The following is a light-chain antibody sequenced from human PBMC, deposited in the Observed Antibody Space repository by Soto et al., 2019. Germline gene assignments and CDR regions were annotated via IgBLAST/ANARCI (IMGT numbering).Light chain of an antibody. Sequence: EILMTQSPATLSVSPGERATLSCRASQSIANNLAWYQQRPGQAPRLLMYGASTRATGIPARFSGSGSGTEFALTISSLQSEDFAVYYCQQYQNWPPTFGQGTKVDIK. CDR1: QSIANN. CDR3: QQYQNWPPT. CDR2: GAS. J-gene: IGKJ1*01. V-gene: IGKV3-15*01.